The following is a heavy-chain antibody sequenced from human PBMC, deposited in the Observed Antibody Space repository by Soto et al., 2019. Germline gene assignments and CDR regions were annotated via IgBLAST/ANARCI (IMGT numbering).Heavy chain of an antibody. D-gene: IGHD2-2*02. CDR2: ISYDGSNK. CDR1: GFTFSSYA. CDR3: ARSCCSSTSCYKGYYYYGMDV. J-gene: IGHJ6*02. Sequence: PGGSLRLSCAASGFTFSSYAMHWVRQAPGKGLEWGAVISYDGSNKYYADSVKGRFTISRDNSKNTLYLQMNSLRAEDTAVYYCARSCCSSTSCYKGYYYYGMDVWGQGTTVTVSS. V-gene: IGHV3-30-3*01.